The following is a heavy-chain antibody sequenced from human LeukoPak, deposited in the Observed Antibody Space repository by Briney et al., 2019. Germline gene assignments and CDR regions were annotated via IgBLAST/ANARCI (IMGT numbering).Heavy chain of an antibody. CDR3: ARRTKFGRRVVVITEGFDP. CDR1: GGSFSGYS. D-gene: IGHD3-22*01. V-gene: IGHV4-34*01. CDR2: INHSGST. J-gene: IGHJ5*02. Sequence: KPSETLSLTCAVFGGSFSGYSLNWIRQSPGKGLEWIGEINHSGSTNYKPSLKSRVTISVDTSKNQFSLKLSSVTAADTAVYYCARRTKFGRRVVVITEGFDPWGQGTLVTVSS.